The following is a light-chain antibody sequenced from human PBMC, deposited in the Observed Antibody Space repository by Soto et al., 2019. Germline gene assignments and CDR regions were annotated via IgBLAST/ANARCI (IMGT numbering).Light chain of an antibody. Sequence: EIVLTQSPGTLSLSGGERATLSCRASQSISTYLAWFQHKPGQAPRLLIYDASNRATGIPARFRGSGSRTDFTLTISYLEPEDFAIYYGQQRSNWSTFGQGTRLESK. J-gene: IGKJ5*01. CDR1: QSISTY. CDR3: QQRSNWST. V-gene: IGKV3-11*01. CDR2: DAS.